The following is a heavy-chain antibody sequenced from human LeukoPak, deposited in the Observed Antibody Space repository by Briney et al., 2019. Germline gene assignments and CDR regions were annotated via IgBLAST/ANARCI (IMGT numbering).Heavy chain of an antibody. CDR1: GYTFTNYA. Sequence: ASVKVSCKASGYTFTNYAISWVRQAPGQGLEWVGWISAYNGNTNYAQKLQGRVTMTTDTSTSTAYMDLRSLRSDDTAVYYCARRPVGSGYLWFRGYFDYWGQGTLVTVSS. J-gene: IGHJ4*02. D-gene: IGHD3-22*01. CDR2: ISAYNGNT. V-gene: IGHV1-18*01. CDR3: ARRPVGSGYLWFRGYFDY.